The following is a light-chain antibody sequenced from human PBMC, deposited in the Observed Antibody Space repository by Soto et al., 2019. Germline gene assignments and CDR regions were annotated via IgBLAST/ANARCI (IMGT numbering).Light chain of an antibody. CDR1: QSLVHSDGYTY. CDR3: MQATHFPPYT. Sequence: ESVMTQTPLSSPVTLGQPASISCRSSQSLVHSDGYTYLSWLHQRPAQPQRLLIYRVSNRFSGVPDRFSGSGAVTDFTLKISRMEAEDVGVYYCMQATHFPPYTFGQGTKLEI. J-gene: IGKJ2*01. CDR2: RVS. V-gene: IGKV2-24*01.